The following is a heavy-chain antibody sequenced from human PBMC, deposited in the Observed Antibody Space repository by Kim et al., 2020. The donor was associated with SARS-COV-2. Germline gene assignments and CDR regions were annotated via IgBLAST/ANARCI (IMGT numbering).Heavy chain of an antibody. CDR1: GGTFSSYA. D-gene: IGHD6-13*01. Sequence: SVKVSCKASGGTFSSYAISWVRQAPGQGLEWMGEIIPIFGTANYAKKFQGRVTITADESTSTAYMELSSLRSEDTAVYYCARDQIQPMGAAAGLYYYYGMDVWGQGTTVTVSS. CDR2: IIPIFGTA. CDR3: ARDQIQPMGAAAGLYYYYGMDV. V-gene: IGHV1-69*13. J-gene: IGHJ6*02.